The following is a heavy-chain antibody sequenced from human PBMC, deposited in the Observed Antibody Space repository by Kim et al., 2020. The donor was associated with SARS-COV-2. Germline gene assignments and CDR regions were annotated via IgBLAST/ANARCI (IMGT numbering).Heavy chain of an antibody. CDR1: GFTFSSYA. J-gene: IGHJ4*02. CDR3: AKEEDYYDSSGYFGPLVY. D-gene: IGHD3-22*01. Sequence: GGSLRLSCAASGFTFSSYAMSWVRQAPGKGLEWVSAISGSGGSTYYADSVKGRFTISRDNSKNTLYLQMNSLRAEDTAGYYCAKEEDYYDSSGYFGPLVYWGQGTLVTVSS. V-gene: IGHV3-23*01. CDR2: ISGSGGST.